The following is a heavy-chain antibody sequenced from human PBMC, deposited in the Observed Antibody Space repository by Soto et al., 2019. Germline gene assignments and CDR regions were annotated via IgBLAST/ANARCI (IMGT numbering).Heavy chain of an antibody. CDR1: GFTFSSYA. Sequence: GGSLRLSCAASGFTFSSYAMSWVRQAPGKGLEWGSATSGSGGSTYYAGSVKGRFTISRDNSKNTLYLQMNSLRAEDTAVYYCAKDSNYDFWSGYYSPTFDYWGQGTLVTVSS. D-gene: IGHD3-3*01. J-gene: IGHJ4*02. CDR3: AKDSNYDFWSGYYSPTFDY. V-gene: IGHV3-23*01. CDR2: TSGSGGST.